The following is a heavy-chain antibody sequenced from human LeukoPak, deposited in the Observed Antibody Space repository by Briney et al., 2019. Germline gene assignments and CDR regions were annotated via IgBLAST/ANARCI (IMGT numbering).Heavy chain of an antibody. J-gene: IGHJ4*02. Sequence: SVKVSCKASGGTFSSYAISWVRQAPGQGLEWMGGIIPIFGTANYAQKFQGRVTITADESTSTAYMELSSLRSEDTAVYYCLVSSSHPYTPARIDYWGQGTLVTVSS. D-gene: IGHD6-13*01. V-gene: IGHV1-69*13. CDR3: LVSSSHPYTPARIDY. CDR2: IIPIFGTA. CDR1: GGTFSSYA.